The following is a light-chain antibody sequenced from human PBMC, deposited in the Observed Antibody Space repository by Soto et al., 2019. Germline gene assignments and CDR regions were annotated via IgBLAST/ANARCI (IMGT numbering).Light chain of an antibody. CDR2: GAS. CDR3: QQYGSSPLYT. J-gene: IGKJ2*01. V-gene: IGKV3-20*01. CDR1: QSVSSSY. Sequence: EIVLTQSPGTLSLSPGERATLSCRASQSVSSSYLAWYQQKPGQAPRLLIYGASSRATGIPDRFSGSGSGTDFNLPISRLEPEDFAVYYCQQYGSSPLYTFGQGTKLEIK.